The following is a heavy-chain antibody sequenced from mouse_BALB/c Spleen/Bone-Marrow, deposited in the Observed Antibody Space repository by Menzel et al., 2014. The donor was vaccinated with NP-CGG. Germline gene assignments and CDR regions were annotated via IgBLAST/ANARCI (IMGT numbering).Heavy chain of an antibody. V-gene: IGHV4-1*02. Sequence: EVQLQESGGGLVQPGGSLKLSCAASGFDFSGYWMTWVRQAPGKGLEWIGKINPDSSTINYTPSLKDKFIISRDNAKNALYLQMSKVRSEDTALYYCARPGYYGYQDVWGAGTTVTVSS. CDR2: INPDSSTI. CDR3: ARPGYYGYQDV. D-gene: IGHD1-2*01. CDR1: GFDFSGYW. J-gene: IGHJ1*01.